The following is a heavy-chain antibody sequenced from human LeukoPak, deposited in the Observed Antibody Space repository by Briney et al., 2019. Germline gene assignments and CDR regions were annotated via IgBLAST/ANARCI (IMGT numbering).Heavy chain of an antibody. D-gene: IGHD3-22*01. CDR3: ASYAYYYDSSGYEYFQH. Sequence: SETLSLTCTVSGGSITSSNYYWGWIRQPPGKGLEWIGSIYYSGSTYYNPSLKSRVTISVDTSKNQFSLKLSSVTAADTAVYYCASYAYYYDSSGYEYFQHWGQGTLVTVSS. V-gene: IGHV4-39*07. J-gene: IGHJ1*01. CDR2: IYYSGST. CDR1: GGSITSSNYY.